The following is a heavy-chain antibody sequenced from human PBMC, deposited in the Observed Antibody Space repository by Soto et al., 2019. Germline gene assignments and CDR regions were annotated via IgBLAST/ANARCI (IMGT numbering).Heavy chain of an antibody. V-gene: IGHV1-8*01. CDR3: ARDGDYGDYWGRRYYYYMDV. CDR2: MNPNSGNT. Sequence: QVQLVQSGAEVKKPGASVKVSCKASGYTFTSYDINWVRQATGQGLEWMGWMNPNSGNTGYAQKFQGGVTMTRNTSISTAYMELSSLRSEDTAVYYCARDGDYGDYWGRRYYYYMDVWCKGTTVTVSS. D-gene: IGHD4-17*01. J-gene: IGHJ6*03. CDR1: GYTFTSYD.